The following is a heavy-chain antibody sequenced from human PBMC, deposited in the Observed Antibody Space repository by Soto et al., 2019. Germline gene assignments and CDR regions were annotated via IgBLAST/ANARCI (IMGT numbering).Heavy chain of an antibody. CDR2: LIPLSGTT. CDR1: GGTFSGHA. V-gene: IGHV1-69*06. J-gene: IGHJ5*02. Sequence: QVQLVQSGAEVKKPGSSVKVSCEASGGTFSGHAISWVRQAPGQGPEWMGGLIPLSGTTQHAQNFPDRLTITADRSACTAHGELTILRFAVTAISYRPRVPIGGRRFEPQGQRTRVTV. D-gene: IGHD2-15*01. CDR3: PRVPIGGRRFEP.